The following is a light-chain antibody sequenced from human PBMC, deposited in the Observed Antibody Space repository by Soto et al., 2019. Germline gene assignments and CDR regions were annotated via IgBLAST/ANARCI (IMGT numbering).Light chain of an antibody. J-gene: IGKJ5*01. CDR1: QSVSSY. Sequence: EIVLTQSPATLSLSPGERATLSCRASQSVSSYLAWYQQKPGQAPSLLIYDASNRATGIPARFSGSGSRKDFTLTISRQEPEDVAVYYCQQRSNWLTFGQGTKLDIK. CDR2: DAS. CDR3: QQRSNWLT. V-gene: IGKV3-11*01.